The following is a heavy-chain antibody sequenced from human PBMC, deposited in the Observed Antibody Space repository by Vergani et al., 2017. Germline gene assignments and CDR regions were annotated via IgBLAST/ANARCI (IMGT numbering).Heavy chain of an antibody. CDR1: GGTFSSYA. CDR3: ASRYYYGSGSYYPFDY. J-gene: IGHJ4*02. D-gene: IGHD3-10*01. Sequence: QVQLVQSGAEVKKPGSSVKVSCKASGGTFSSYAISWVRQAPGQGREWMGRIIPILGIANYAQKFQGRVTITADKSTSTAYMELSSLRSEDTAVYYCASRYYYGSGSYYPFDYWGQGTLVTVSS. V-gene: IGHV1-69*04. CDR2: IIPILGIA.